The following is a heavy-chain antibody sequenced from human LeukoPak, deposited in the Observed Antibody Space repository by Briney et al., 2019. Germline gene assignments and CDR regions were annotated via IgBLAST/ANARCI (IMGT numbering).Heavy chain of an antibody. Sequence: GGTLRLSCAASGFTFTTSGLSWVRQAPGKGLGWVSSIGTSDGVTYYADSVKGRFSISRDNSKNTLYLQMNSVRADDTAVYYCAKDKVLLDYFAYWGQGTLVTVSS. CDR3: AKDKVLLDYFAY. CDR2: IGTSDGVT. V-gene: IGHV3-23*01. D-gene: IGHD4/OR15-4a*01. CDR1: GFTFTTSG. J-gene: IGHJ4*02.